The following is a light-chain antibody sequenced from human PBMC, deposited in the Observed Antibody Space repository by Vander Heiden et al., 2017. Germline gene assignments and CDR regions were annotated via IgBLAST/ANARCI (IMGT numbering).Light chain of an antibody. CDR3: QQRSNGHHLLST. CDR2: DAS. CDR1: QSVSSY. V-gene: IGKV3-11*01. Sequence: EIVLTQSPATLSLSPGERATLSCRASQSVSSYLAWYQQKPGQAPRLLIYDASNRATGIPDRFSGSGYWKEFTLTISSLEPEEFAVYHCQQRSNGHHLLSTFGQGTKLEIK. J-gene: IGKJ2*01.